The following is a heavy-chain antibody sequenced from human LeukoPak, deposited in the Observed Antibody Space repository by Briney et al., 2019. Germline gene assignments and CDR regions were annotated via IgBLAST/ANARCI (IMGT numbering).Heavy chain of an antibody. D-gene: IGHD1-1*01. CDR1: GYTFTGYY. J-gene: IGHJ3*02. V-gene: IGHV1-2*02. Sequence: GASVKVSCKASGYTFTGYYMHWVRQAPGQELEWMGWINPNSGGTNYAQKFQGRVTMTRDTSISTAYMELSRLRSDDTAVYYCARARTTGTTDDAFDIWGQGTMVTVSS. CDR2: INPNSGGT. CDR3: ARARTTGTTDDAFDI.